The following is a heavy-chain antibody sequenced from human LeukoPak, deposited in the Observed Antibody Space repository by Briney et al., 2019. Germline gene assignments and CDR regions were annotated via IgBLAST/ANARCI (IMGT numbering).Heavy chain of an antibody. CDR3: AREAEGYFDY. CDR1: GGSISSTRYY. V-gene: IGHV4-39*02. Sequence: SETLSLTCTVSGGSISSTRYYWGWIRQPPGKGLEWIGSIYYSGSTYYSPFLKSRVTISVDTSKQQFSLKLSSVTAADTAVYYCAREAEGYFDYWGQGTLVTVSS. CDR2: IYYSGST. D-gene: IGHD2-15*01. J-gene: IGHJ4*02.